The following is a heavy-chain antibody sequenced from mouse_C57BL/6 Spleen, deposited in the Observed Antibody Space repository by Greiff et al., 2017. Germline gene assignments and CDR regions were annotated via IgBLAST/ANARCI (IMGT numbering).Heavy chain of an antibody. CDR1: GFTFSDYG. J-gene: IGHJ1*03. Sequence: DVKLVESGGGLVKPGGSLKLSCAASGFTFSDYGMHWVRQAPEKGLEWVAYISSGSSTIYYADTVKGRFTISRDNANNTLFLQMTSLRSEATAMYDCAMDDGYDVWDFEVWGTGPTVTAAS. V-gene: IGHV5-17*01. CDR2: ISSGSSTI. D-gene: IGHD2-2*01. CDR3: AMDDGYDVWDFEV.